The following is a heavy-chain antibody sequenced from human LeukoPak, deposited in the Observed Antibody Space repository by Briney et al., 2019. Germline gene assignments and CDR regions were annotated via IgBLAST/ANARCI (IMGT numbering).Heavy chain of an antibody. D-gene: IGHD2-2*01. CDR2: IRGSGGST. J-gene: IGHJ4*02. CDR3: AKLEKIGYCSSTSCRYFDY. CDR1: GFTFSSYA. Sequence: GGSLRLSCAASGFTFSSYAMGWVRQAPGKGLDWVSAIRGSGGSTYYADSVKGRFTISRDNSKNTLYLQMNSLRAEDTAVYYCAKLEKIGYCSSTSCRYFDYWGQGTLVTVSS. V-gene: IGHV3-23*01.